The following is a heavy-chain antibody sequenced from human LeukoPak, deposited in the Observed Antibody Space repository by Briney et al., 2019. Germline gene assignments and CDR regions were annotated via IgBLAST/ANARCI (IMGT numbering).Heavy chain of an antibody. CDR1: GASISTYY. CDR3: VEDGPLGSDF. D-gene: IGHD2-15*01. V-gene: IGHV4-4*07. J-gene: IGHJ4*02. CDR2: IYASGNT. Sequence: PSETLSLTCTISGASISTYYWSWIRQPAGKGLEWIGRIYASGNTYKNPSLESRVTMSVDTSNNQFTLNLTSVTGADTAMYYCVEDGPLGSDFWGQGTQVTVSS.